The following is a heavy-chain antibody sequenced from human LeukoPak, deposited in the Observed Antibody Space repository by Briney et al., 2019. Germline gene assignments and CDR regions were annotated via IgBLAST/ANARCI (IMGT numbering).Heavy chain of an antibody. Sequence: SETLSLTCTVSGGSISSYYWSWIRQPPGKGLEWIGHIYYSGGTNYNPSLKSRLTISVDRSKNQFSLKLSSVTAADTAVYYCARDMYSSSSGTFDYWGQGTLVTVSS. D-gene: IGHD6-6*01. CDR3: ARDMYSSSSGTFDY. J-gene: IGHJ4*02. CDR1: GGSISSYY. V-gene: IGHV4-59*12. CDR2: IYYSGGT.